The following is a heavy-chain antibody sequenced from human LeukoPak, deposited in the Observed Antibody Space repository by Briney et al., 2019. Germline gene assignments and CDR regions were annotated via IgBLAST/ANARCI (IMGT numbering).Heavy chain of an antibody. CDR1: GFTFSSYS. Sequence: GGSLRLSCAASGFTFSSYSMTWVRQAPGKGLEWVSYISSSSSTIYYADSVKGRFTISRDNAKNSLYLQMNSLRAEDTAVYYCARSGRGVDSFYFYMDVWGKGTTVTVSS. V-gene: IGHV3-48*04. D-gene: IGHD3-10*01. J-gene: IGHJ6*03. CDR3: ARSGRGVDSFYFYMDV. CDR2: ISSSSSTI.